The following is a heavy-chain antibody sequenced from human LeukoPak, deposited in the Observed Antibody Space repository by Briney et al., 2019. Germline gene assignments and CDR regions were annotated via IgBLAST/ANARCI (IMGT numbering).Heavy chain of an antibody. Sequence: ASVKVSCKASGYTFTNYAINWVRLAPGQGLEWVGWISAYNGNTHYAQKFQGRVTMTTDTSTTTDTSTSTTYMELMSLTSDDTAVYYCARGPGRSIAAGDYWGQGTLVTVSS. J-gene: IGHJ4*02. V-gene: IGHV1-18*01. CDR2: ISAYNGNT. D-gene: IGHD6-13*01. CDR3: ARGPGRSIAAGDY. CDR1: GYTFTNYA.